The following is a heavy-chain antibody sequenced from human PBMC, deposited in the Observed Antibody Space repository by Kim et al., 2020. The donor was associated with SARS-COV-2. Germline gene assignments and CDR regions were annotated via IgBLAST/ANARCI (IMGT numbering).Heavy chain of an antibody. V-gene: IGHV4-39*01. CDR3: ARHTRPKAVVDY. J-gene: IGHJ4*02. CDR1: GDSISVNSHY. Sequence: SETLSLTCTVSGDSISVNSHYWAWIRQPPGKGLEWIGGTFYSGDTYYNPSLKSRVSISLDTSKSQFSLRLSSVTAADTAVYFCARHTRPKAVVDYWGQGSLVTV. CDR2: TFYSGDT. D-gene: IGHD6-19*01.